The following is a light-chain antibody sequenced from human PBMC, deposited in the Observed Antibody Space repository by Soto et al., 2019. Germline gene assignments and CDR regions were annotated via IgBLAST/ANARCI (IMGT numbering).Light chain of an antibody. CDR1: HDITSY. CDR2: DAS. CDR3: QHCDYLPI. V-gene: IGKV1-33*01. J-gene: IGKJ3*01. Sequence: DIRMTQSPSSLSASVGDRLTITCQASHDITSYLNWYQHKPGKAPKLLIYDASILEAGVPPRFSGSGSGTDFTLTISGLQPEDVATYYCQHCDYLPIFGPGTTVDFK.